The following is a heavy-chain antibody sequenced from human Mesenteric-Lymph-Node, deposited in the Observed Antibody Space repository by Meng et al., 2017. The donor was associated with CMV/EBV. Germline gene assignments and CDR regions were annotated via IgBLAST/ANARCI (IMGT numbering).Heavy chain of an antibody. V-gene: IGHV3-23*03. J-gene: IGHJ4*02. CDR1: FSVNESA. Sequence: FSVNESAMNWVRQAPGKGLEWVAVTYSGGSPTYYGDSVKSRFTISRDNSRNTLYLQMNSLRAEDTAVYYCARGGSYDFWSGYLFDYWGQGTLVTVSS. D-gene: IGHD3-3*01. CDR3: ARGGSYDFWSGYLFDY. CDR2: TYSGGSPT.